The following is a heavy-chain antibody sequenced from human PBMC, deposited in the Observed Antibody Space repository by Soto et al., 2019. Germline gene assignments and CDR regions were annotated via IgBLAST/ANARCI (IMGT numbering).Heavy chain of an antibody. J-gene: IGHJ4*02. CDR3: ARERLRGGDCCYFDY. Sequence: GGSLRLSCAASGFTFSSYGMHWVRQAPGKGLEWVAVIRYDGSNKYYADSVKGRFTISRDNSKNTLYLQMNSLRAEDTAVYYCARERLRGGDCCYFDYWGQGTLVTVSS. D-gene: IGHD2-21*02. CDR1: GFTFSSYG. CDR2: IRYDGSNK. V-gene: IGHV3-33*01.